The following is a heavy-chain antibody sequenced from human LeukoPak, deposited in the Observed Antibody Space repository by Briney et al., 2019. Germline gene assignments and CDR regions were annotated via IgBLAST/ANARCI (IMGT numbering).Heavy chain of an antibody. CDR1: GFTVSSDY. CDR2: IYSGGST. D-gene: IGHD4-17*01. J-gene: IGHJ4*02. V-gene: IGHV3-53*01. Sequence: GGSLRLSCEASGFTVSSDYTNWVRQAPGKGLEWVSVIYSGGSTYYADSVKGRFTISRDNSKNTLYLQMNSLRAEDTAVYYCAREAVTRNYFDYWGQGTLVTVSS. CDR3: AREAVTRNYFDY.